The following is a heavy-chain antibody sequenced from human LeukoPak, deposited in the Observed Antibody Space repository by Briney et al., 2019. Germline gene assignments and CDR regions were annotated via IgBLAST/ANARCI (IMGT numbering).Heavy chain of an antibody. D-gene: IGHD3-10*01. Sequence: SETLSLTCTVSGGSISSSSYYWGWIRQPPGKGLEWIGNIFHSGSTYYNPSLKSRVTMSVDTSKNQFSLKLSSVTAADTAVYYCARYYYGSGSYYYFDSWGQGTLVTVSS. J-gene: IGHJ4*02. CDR1: GGSISSSSYY. CDR3: ARYYYGSGSYYYFDS. CDR2: IFHSGST. V-gene: IGHV4-39*01.